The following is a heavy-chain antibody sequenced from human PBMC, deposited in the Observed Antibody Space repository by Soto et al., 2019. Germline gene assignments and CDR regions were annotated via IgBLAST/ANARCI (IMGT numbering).Heavy chain of an antibody. Sequence: ASVKVSCKASGYTFTGNYLHWVRQAPGQGLEWMGIIDPSGSGATYAQKFQGRLTLTRDTSTSTVYMDLSSLTYEDTAVYFCARDERPSGAAYNCPDYRGQGTLVTVSS. CDR1: GYTFTGNY. D-gene: IGHD1-26*01. V-gene: IGHV1-46*01. CDR3: ARDERPSGAAYNCPDY. CDR2: IDPSGSGA. J-gene: IGHJ4*02.